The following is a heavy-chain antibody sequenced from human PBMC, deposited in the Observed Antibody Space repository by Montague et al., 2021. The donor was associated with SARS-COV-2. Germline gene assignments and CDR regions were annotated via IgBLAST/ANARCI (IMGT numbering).Heavy chain of an antibody. Sequence: SLRLSCAASGFTFSSYEMTWVRQAPGRGLEWVSYISSSGSTIYYADSVKCRFTISRDNAKNSLYLQMNSLRAEDTAVYYCARDRPWIQLWSYYYYGMDVWGQGITVTVSS. CDR3: ARDRPWIQLWSYYYYGMDV. D-gene: IGHD5-18*01. V-gene: IGHV3-48*03. J-gene: IGHJ6*02. CDR2: ISSSGSTI. CDR1: GFTFSSYE.